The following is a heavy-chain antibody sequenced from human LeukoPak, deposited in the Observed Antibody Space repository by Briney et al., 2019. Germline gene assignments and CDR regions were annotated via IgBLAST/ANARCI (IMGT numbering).Heavy chain of an antibody. CDR1: GFTFSSYA. CDR2: ISGSGGST. Sequence: GGSLRLSCAASGFTFSSYAMSWVRQAPGKGLEWVSAISGSGGSTYYADSVKGRFTISRDNSKNTLYLQMNSLRAEDTAVYYCAKDSSYYDILTGYAFDIWGQGTMVTVSS. V-gene: IGHV3-23*01. D-gene: IGHD3-9*01. J-gene: IGHJ3*02. CDR3: AKDSSYYDILTGYAFDI.